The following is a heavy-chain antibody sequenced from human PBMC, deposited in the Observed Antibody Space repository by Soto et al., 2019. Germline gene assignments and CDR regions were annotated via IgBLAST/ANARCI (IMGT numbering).Heavy chain of an antibody. J-gene: IGHJ3*02. V-gene: IGHV3-33*01. D-gene: IGHD5-12*01. CDR1: GFTFSSYG. CDR3: AREGEMATIKGTAFDI. Sequence: ESGGGVVQPGRSLRLSCAASGFTFSSYGMHWVRQAPGKGLEWVAVIWYDGSNKYYADSVKGRFTISRDNSKNTLYLQMNSLRAEDTAVYYCAREGEMATIKGTAFDIWGQGTMVTVSS. CDR2: IWYDGSNK.